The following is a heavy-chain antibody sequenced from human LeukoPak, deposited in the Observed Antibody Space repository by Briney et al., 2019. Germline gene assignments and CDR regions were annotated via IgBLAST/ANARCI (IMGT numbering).Heavy chain of an antibody. J-gene: IGHJ6*02. D-gene: IGHD2-21*01. V-gene: IGHV3-30-3*01. CDR2: ISYDGSNK. CDR3: ARDGDPRPDYYYYYGMDV. CDR1: GFTFSSYA. Sequence: PGGSLRLSCAASGFTFSSYAMRWVRQAPGKGLEWVAVISYDGSNKYYADSVKGRFTISRDNSKNTLYLQMNSLRAEDTAVYYCARDGDPRPDYYYYYGMDVWGQGTTVTVSS.